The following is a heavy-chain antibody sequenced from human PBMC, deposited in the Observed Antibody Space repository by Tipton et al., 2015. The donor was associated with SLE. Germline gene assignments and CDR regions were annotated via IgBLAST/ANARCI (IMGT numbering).Heavy chain of an antibody. V-gene: IGHV4-59*01. Sequence: TLSLTCTVSGGSISSYYWSWIRQPPGKGLEWIGYIYYSGSTNYNPSLKSRVTISVDTSKNQFSLKLSSVTAADTAVYYCARGRDRDREDAFDIGCQGTMVTVSS. CDR1: GGSISSYY. D-gene: IGHD5-24*01. J-gene: IGHJ3*02. CDR2: IYYSGST. CDR3: ARGRDRDREDAFDI.